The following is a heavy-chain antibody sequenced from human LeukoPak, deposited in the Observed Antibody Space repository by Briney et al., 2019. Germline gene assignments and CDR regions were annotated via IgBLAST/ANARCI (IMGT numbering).Heavy chain of an antibody. Sequence: PGGSLRLFCAAWRFTLDDYAMHGVRQAPGKALEGVSGISWNSGSIGYADSVKGRFTISRDNDKNSLSLQMNSLRAEDTALYYCVKDIRSQLLAGWFDPWGQGPLVTVSS. CDR3: VKDIRSQLLAGWFDP. D-gene: IGHD2-2*01. V-gene: IGHV3-9*01. CDR1: RFTLDDYA. J-gene: IGHJ5*02. CDR2: ISWNSGSI.